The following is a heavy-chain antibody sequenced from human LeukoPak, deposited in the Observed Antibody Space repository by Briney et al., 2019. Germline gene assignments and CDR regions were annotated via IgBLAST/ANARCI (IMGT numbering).Heavy chain of an antibody. D-gene: IGHD2-2*02. J-gene: IGHJ4*02. CDR1: GGSISSGGYY. CDR2: IYHSGST. V-gene: IGHV4-30-2*01. CDR3: ARGTLRCTSCYSY. Sequence: PSETLSLTCTVSGGSISSGGYYWSWIRQPPGKGLEWIGYIYHSGSTYYNPSLKSRVTISVDRSKNQFSLKLSSVTAADTAVYYCARGTLRCTSCYSYWGQGTLVTVSS.